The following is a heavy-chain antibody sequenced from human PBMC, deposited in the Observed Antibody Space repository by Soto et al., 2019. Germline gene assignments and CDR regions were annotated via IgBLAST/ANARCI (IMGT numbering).Heavy chain of an antibody. CDR1: GGTFSSYA. V-gene: IGHV1-69*01. CDR2: IIPIFGTA. D-gene: IGHD2-2*01. CDR3: ARAGPSDIVVVPAQPPAHYYYYGMDV. J-gene: IGHJ6*02. Sequence: QVQLVQSGAEVKKPGSSVKVSCKASGGTFSSYAISWVRQAPGQGLEWMGGIIPIFGTANYAQKFQGRVTITADESTSTAYMELSSLRSEDTAVYYCARAGPSDIVVVPAQPPAHYYYYGMDVWGQGTTVTVSS.